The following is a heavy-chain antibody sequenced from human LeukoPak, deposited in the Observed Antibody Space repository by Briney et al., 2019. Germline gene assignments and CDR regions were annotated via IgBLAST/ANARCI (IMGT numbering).Heavy chain of an antibody. V-gene: IGHV1-18*04. J-gene: IGHJ6*04. D-gene: IGHD2-21*01. CDR3: ARAMGGDYGMDV. Sequence: ASVKVSCKASGYTFTIYYISWVRQAPGQGLEWMGWISAYNGNTKYAQKFQGRVTMTTDTSTRTAYMELRGLRYDDTAVYYCARAMGGDYGMDVWGKGTTVTVSS. CDR1: GYTFTIYY. CDR2: ISAYNGNT.